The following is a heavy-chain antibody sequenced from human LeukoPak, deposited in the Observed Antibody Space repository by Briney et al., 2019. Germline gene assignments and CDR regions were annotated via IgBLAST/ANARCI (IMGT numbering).Heavy chain of an antibody. V-gene: IGHV3-49*03. CDR2: IRIKAYGGTT. J-gene: IGHJ4*02. Sequence: PGGSLRLSCTASGFTFGDYVMSWFRQAPGKGLEWVGFIRIKAYGGTTEFAASVKGRFTISRDDSKSIAYLQMYSLKTEDTAVYYCTASSGWYYFDYWGQGTLVTVSS. D-gene: IGHD6-19*01. CDR1: GFTFGDYV. CDR3: TASSGWYYFDY.